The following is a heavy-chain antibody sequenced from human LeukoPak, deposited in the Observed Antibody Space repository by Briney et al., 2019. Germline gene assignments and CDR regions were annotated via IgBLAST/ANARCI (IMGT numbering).Heavy chain of an antibody. J-gene: IGHJ4*02. V-gene: IGHV1-46*01. CDR1: GYTFTCYY. CDR3: ARALRSRDRTWRSGRPEYYFDY. CDR2: INPSGGST. D-gene: IGHD3-10*01. Sequence: ASVKVSCKASGYTFTCYYMHWVRQAPGQGLEWMGIINPSGGSTSYAQKFQGRVTMTRDTSTSTVYMELSSLRSEDTAVYYCARALRSRDRTWRSGRPEYYFDYWGQGTLVTVSS.